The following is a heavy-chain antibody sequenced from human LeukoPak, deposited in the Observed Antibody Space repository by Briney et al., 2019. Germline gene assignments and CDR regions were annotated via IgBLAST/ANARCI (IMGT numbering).Heavy chain of an antibody. J-gene: IGHJ4*02. CDR2: ISSSGGGT. V-gene: IGHV3-23*01. CDR3: AKGGVRALPDDY. CDR1: GFTFSTYA. Sequence: GGSLRLSCVASGFTFSTYAMSWVRQAPGKGLEWVSSISSSGGGTYYADSVKGRFTISRDNSKNTLYLQMNSLRAEDTAVYYCAKGGVRALPDDYWGQGTLVTVSS. D-gene: IGHD3-10*01.